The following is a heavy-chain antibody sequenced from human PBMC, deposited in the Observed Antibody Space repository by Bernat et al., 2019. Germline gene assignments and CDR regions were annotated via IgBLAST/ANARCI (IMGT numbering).Heavy chain of an antibody. V-gene: IGHV1-2*04. D-gene: IGHD3-10*01. J-gene: IGHJ6*02. CDR1: GYIFTGYY. CDR2: INPNSGGT. Sequence: QVQLVQSGAEVKKPGASVKVSCKASGYIFTGYYMHWVRQAPGQGLEWMGWINPNSGGTNYAQKFQGWVTMTGDTSSSTAYMELSRLRSDDTAVYYCARGGGAGAYYYYCMDVWGQGTTVTVSS. CDR3: ARGGGAGAYYYYCMDV.